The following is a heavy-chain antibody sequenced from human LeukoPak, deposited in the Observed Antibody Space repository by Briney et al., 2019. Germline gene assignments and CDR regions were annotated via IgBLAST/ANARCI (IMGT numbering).Heavy chain of an antibody. V-gene: IGHV4-34*01. CDR1: GGSFSGYY. J-gene: IGHJ4*02. CDR3: ARNHLGSGVVTPFDY. D-gene: IGHD3-3*01. Sequence: SETLSLTCAVYGGSFSGYYWSWIRQPPGKGLEWIGEINHSGSTNYNPSLKSRVTISVDTSKNQFSLKLSSVTAADTAVYYCARNHLGSGVVTPFDYWGQGTLVTVSS. CDR2: INHSGST.